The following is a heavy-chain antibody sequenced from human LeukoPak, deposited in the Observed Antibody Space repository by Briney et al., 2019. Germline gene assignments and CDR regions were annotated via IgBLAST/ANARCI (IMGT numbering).Heavy chain of an antibody. J-gene: IGHJ4*02. CDR2: ISSSSSYI. D-gene: IGHD3-3*01. CDR3: ARETSCEYDFWSGYCRDYFDY. V-gene: IGHV3-21*01. Sequence: GGSLILSCAASGFTFSSYSMNWVRQAPGKGLEWVSSISSSSSYIYYADSVKGRFTISRDNAKNSLYLQMNSLRADDTAVYYCARETSCEYDFWSGYCRDYFDYWGQGTLVTVSS. CDR1: GFTFSSYS.